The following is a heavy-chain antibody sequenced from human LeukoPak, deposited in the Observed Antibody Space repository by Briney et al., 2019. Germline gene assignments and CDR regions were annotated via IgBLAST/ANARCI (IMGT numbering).Heavy chain of an antibody. V-gene: IGHV4-4*09. J-gene: IGHJ5*02. CDR2: THPSGNT. CDR3: ARKAPKKGWFDP. CDR1: GGSNNSYH. Sequence: SETLSLSCTVSGGSNNSYHWSWIRQPPGKGLEWIGYTHPSGNTNYSPSLKSRVTISIDTSRNQFSLKLSSVTAADTAMYYCARKAPKKGWFDPWGQGTLVTVSS.